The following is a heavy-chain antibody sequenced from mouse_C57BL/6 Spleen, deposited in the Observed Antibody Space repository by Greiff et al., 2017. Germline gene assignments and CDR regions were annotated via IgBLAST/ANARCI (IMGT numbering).Heavy chain of an antibody. CDR3: ARGEGSSYWFAY. D-gene: IGHD1-1*01. CDR1: GFNIKDYY. CDR2: IDPEDGET. Sequence: EVMLVESGAELVKPGASVKLSCTASGFNIKDYYMHWVKQRTEQGLEWIGRIDPEDGETKYAPKFQGKATITADTSSNTAYLQLSSLTSEDTAVYYCARGEGSSYWFAYWGQGTLVTVSA. V-gene: IGHV14-2*01. J-gene: IGHJ3*01.